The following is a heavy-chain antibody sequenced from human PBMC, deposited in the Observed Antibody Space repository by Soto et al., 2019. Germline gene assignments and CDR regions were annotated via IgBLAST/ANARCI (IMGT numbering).Heavy chain of an antibody. V-gene: IGHV1-8*01. J-gene: IGHJ6*02. CDR1: GYTFTSYD. CDR2: MNPNSGNT. Sequence: QVQLVQSGAEVKKPGASVKVSCKASGYTFTSYDINWVRQATGQGLEWMGWMNPNSGNTSYAQKFQGRVTMTRNTSISTAYIALSSLRSEATAVYYCARRGYSTSWYYYYYSAMDVWGQGPTVTVSS. CDR3: ARRGYSTSWYYYYYSAMDV. D-gene: IGHD6-13*01.